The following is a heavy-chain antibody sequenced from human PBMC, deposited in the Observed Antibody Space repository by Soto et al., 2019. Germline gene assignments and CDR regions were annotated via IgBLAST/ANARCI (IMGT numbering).Heavy chain of an antibody. J-gene: IGHJ5*02. V-gene: IGHV1-18*01. CDR1: GYTFTSYG. Sequence: QVQLVQSGAAVKKPGASVKVSCKASGYTFTSYGISWVRQAPGQGLEWMGWISAYNGNTNYAQKLQGRVTMTTDTSTSTAYMELRSLRSDDTAVYYCARDSDLPAAAGNNWFDPWGQGTLVTVSS. CDR3: ARDSDLPAAAGNNWFDP. D-gene: IGHD6-13*01. CDR2: ISAYNGNT.